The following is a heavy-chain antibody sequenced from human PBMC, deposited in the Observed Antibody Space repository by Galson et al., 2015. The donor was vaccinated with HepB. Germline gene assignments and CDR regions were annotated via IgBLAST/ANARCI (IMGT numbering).Heavy chain of an antibody. CDR2: IYSGGST. V-gene: IGHV3-66*01. J-gene: IGHJ6*02. CDR1: GFTFSSYA. CDR3: ASVGSWGYYYGMDV. D-gene: IGHD1-26*01. Sequence: SLRLSCAASGFTFSSYAMSWVRQAPGKGLEWVSVIYSGGSTYYADSVKGRFTISRDNSKNTLYLQMNSLRAEDTAVYYCASVGSWGYYYGMDVWGQGTTVTVSS.